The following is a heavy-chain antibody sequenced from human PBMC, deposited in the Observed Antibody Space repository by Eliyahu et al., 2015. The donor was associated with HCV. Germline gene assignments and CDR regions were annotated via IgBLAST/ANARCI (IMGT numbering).Heavy chain of an antibody. CDR2: IHYRGSA. CDR1: GGSIPXYY. Sequence: QVQLQESGPGLVKSSETLSXTCXVSGGSIPXYYWSWXRQPPGKGLEWIGYIHYRGSANYNPSLKSRVTISIDTSNNQFSLKLTSVTAADTAMYYCASGGGGIAVTGTGGWFDPWGQGTLVTVSS. V-gene: IGHV4-59*01. J-gene: IGHJ5*02. CDR3: ASGGGGIAVTGTGGWFDP. D-gene: IGHD6-19*01.